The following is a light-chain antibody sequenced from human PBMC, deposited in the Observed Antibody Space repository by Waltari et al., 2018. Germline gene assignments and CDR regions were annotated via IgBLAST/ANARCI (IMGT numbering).Light chain of an antibody. Sequence: SCRASQSVSTYLAWYQQRPGQPPRLLIYDSSSRATGIPARFSGSGSETDFTLTINSLEPEDFAVYYCQQRYKWPLTFGGGSKVEI. CDR1: QSVSTY. J-gene: IGKJ4*01. CDR2: DSS. V-gene: IGKV3-11*01. CDR3: QQRYKWPLT.